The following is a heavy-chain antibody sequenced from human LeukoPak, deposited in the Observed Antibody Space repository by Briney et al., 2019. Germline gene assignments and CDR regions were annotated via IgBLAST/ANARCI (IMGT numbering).Heavy chain of an antibody. J-gene: IGHJ6*03. CDR3: ARDHFTMVRGSNYMDV. CDR1: GGSISSYY. V-gene: IGHV4-59*01. D-gene: IGHD3-10*01. Sequence: PSETLSLTCTVSGGSISSYYWSWVRQPPGKGLEWIGYIYYSGSTNYNPSLKSRVAISVDPSKNQFYLKLTSETAADTAVYYCARDHFTMVRGSNYMDVWGKGPTVTVSS. CDR2: IYYSGST.